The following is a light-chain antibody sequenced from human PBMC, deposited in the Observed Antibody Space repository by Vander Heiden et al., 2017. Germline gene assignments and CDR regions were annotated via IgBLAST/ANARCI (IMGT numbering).Light chain of an antibody. CDR3: HQYNNWPPEYT. J-gene: IGKJ2*01. CDR2: GAS. CDR1: QSVSAN. V-gene: IGKV3-15*01. Sequence: EIVMTQSPATLSVSPGEGATLSCRASQSVSANLAWYQQKPGQAPRLLIYGASIRATDISARFSGSGSGTEFTLTISSLQSEDFAVYYCHQYNNWPPEYTFGQGTKLEIK.